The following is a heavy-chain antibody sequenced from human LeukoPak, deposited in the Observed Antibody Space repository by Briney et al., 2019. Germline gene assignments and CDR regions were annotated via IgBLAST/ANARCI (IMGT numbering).Heavy chain of an antibody. CDR1: GFTFSSYS. Sequence: GGSLRLSCAASGFTFSSYSMNWVRQAPGKGLEWVALISYDGTNKYYADSVKGRFTISRDDSKNTLYLQMDSLRAEDTAVYYCARVQWLVWGIEYWGQGTLVTVSS. J-gene: IGHJ4*02. D-gene: IGHD6-19*01. V-gene: IGHV3-30*03. CDR2: ISYDGTNK. CDR3: ARVQWLVWGIEY.